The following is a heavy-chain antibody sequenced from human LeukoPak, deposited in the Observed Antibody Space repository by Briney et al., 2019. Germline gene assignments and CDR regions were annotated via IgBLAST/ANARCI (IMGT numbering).Heavy chain of an antibody. Sequence: GESLKISCQTSGYTFTSYWIAGVRPMPRKGLEWRWTIYPGDSDTRYSPPFKGQVTISAHTPSSSAFLLWTRLKPSDTAIYYCAQRGDNWKGLALEFWGHGTQVTVSS. V-gene: IGHV5-51*04. CDR1: GYTFTSYW. CDR2: IYPGDSDT. CDR3: AQRGDNWKGLALEF. J-gene: IGHJ5*01. D-gene: IGHD1-20*01.